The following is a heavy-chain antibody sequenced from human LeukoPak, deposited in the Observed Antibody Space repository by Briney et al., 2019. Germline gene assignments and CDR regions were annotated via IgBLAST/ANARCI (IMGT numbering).Heavy chain of an antibody. CDR1: GYTFTGYY. V-gene: IGHV1-2*02. Sequence: ASVKVSCKASGYTFTGYYMHWVRQAPGQGLEWMGWINPNSGGTNYAQKFQGRVTMTRDTSISTAYMELSRLRSDGTAVYYCARALWSAKDAFDIWGQGTMVTVSS. D-gene: IGHD3-10*01. CDR3: ARALWSAKDAFDI. CDR2: INPNSGGT. J-gene: IGHJ3*02.